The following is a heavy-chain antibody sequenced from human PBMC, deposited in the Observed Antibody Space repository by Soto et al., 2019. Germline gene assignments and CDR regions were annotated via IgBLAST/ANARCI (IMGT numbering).Heavy chain of an antibody. CDR3: GTVLIGATGHTDFDS. V-gene: IGHV4-39*02. D-gene: IGHD2-15*01. J-gene: IGHJ4*02. Sequence: SETLSLACTVSGGSITGNFFYWRWIRRPPGKGLEWIGSIYRDGSTYYSPSLKSRVTISLDTSNNRFSLKLSSVTAADTAVYFCGTVLIGATGHTDFDSWGQGTQVT. CDR2: IYRDGST. CDR1: GGSITGNFFY.